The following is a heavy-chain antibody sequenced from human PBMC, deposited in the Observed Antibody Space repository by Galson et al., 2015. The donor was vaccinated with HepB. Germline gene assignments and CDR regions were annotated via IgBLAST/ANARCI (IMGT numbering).Heavy chain of an antibody. CDR1: GSISSGGYY. D-gene: IGHD1-26*01. J-gene: IGHJ4*02. Sequence: GSISSGGYYWSWIRQHPGKGLEWIGYIYYSGSTYYNPSLKSRVTISVDTSKNQFSLKLSSVTAADTAVYYCARESTSPGRSYYPLYYFDYWGQGTLVTVSS. V-gene: IGHV4-31*02. CDR3: ARESTSPGRSYYPLYYFDY. CDR2: IYYSGST.